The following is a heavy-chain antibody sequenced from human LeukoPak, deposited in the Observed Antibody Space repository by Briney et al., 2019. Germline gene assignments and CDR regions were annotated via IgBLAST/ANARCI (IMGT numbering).Heavy chain of an antibody. CDR3: ARVRIVGATFGGGNDY. CDR1: GFTFSNYG. Sequence: PGGSLRLSCAVSGFTFSNYGFQWARQAPGKGLEWVAIIWYDGSKKFYTDSVKGRFTISRDDSKSTLYLQMNSLRDEDTAVYYCARVRIVGATFGGGNDYWGQGTLVTVSS. J-gene: IGHJ4*02. D-gene: IGHD1-26*01. CDR2: IWYDGSKK. V-gene: IGHV3-33*01.